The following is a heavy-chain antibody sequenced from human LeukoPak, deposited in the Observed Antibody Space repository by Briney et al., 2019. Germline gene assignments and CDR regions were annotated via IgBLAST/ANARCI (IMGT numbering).Heavy chain of an antibody. CDR1: GFSLTTRDMY. J-gene: IGHJ4*02. V-gene: IGHV2-5*01. CDR2: IHWNDDK. CDR3: AKRGAPAAFDY. Sequence: SGPTLVNPTQTLTLTCAFSGFSLTTRDMYVGWIRQPPGKALEWLAVIHWNDDKRYSPSLKSRLTITKDTSKNQVVLTMTNMDPVDSATYYCAKRGAPAAFDYWGQGTLVTVSS. D-gene: IGHD2-2*01.